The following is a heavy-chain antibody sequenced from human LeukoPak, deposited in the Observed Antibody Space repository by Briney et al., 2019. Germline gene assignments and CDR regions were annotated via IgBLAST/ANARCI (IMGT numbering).Heavy chain of an antibody. J-gene: IGHJ4*02. CDR3: ARYCSGGSCSTFDY. V-gene: IGHV4-39*01. CDR1: GASISSSSYY. Sequence: SETLSLTCTVSGASISSSSYYWSWIRQPPGKGLEWIGSIYYTGSTYNNPSLKSRVTISVDTSKNQFSLKLSSVTAADTAVYYCARYCSGGSCSTFDYWGQGTLVTVSS. CDR2: IYYTGST. D-gene: IGHD2-15*01.